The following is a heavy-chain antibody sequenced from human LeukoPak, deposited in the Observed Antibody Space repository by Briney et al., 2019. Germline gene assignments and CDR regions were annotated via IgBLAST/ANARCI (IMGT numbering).Heavy chain of an antibody. J-gene: IGHJ6*02. CDR2: IIPILGIA. D-gene: IGHD1-26*01. V-gene: IGHV1-69*04. CDR3: AREETTTTCSDV. Sequence: LGKVSCKASGGTFSSYVISWVRQAPGQGLEWMGRIIPILGIANYAQKFQGRVTITADKSTSTAYMELSSLRSDDTAVYYCAREETTTTCSDVWGQGTTVTVSS. CDR1: GGTFSSYV.